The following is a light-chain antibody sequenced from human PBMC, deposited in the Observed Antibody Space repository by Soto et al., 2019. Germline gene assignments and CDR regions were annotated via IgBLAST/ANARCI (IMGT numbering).Light chain of an antibody. J-gene: IGKJ1*01. CDR2: GAS. V-gene: IGKV3-20*01. CDR1: QSVSSNY. Sequence: EIVLTQSPGTLSLSPGERATLSCRASQSVSSNYLAWYQQKPGQAPRLLIYGASSRATGIPDRFSGSGSGRDFTLTISRLEPEDFAVYYCQQYGNSPRTSGQGTKVEIK. CDR3: QQYGNSPRT.